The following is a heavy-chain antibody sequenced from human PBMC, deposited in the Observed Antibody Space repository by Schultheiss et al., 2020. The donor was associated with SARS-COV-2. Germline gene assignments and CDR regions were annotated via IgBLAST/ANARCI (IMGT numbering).Heavy chain of an antibody. D-gene: IGHD2-15*01. J-gene: IGHJ4*02. CDR2: IWYDGSNK. CDR3: AKDIVVVVAATVLDY. Sequence: GESLKISCAASGFTFSSYGMHWVRQAPGKGLEWVAVIWYDGSNKYYADSVKGRFTISRDNSKNTLYLQMNSLRAEDTAVYYCAKDIVVVVAATVLDYWGQGTLVTVSS. CDR1: GFTFSSYG. V-gene: IGHV3-33*06.